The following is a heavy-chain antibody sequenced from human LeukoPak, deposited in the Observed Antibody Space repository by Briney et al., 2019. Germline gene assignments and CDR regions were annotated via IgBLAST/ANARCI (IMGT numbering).Heavy chain of an antibody. CDR2: ISSSSSYI. CDR1: GFTFSSYA. Sequence: PGGSLRLSCAASGFTFSSYAMSWVRQAPGKGLEWVSSISSSSSYIYYADSVKGRFTISRDNAKNSLYLQMNSLRAEDTAVYYCARTKEKWYYYDSSGFWFDPWGQGTLVTVSS. V-gene: IGHV3-21*01. CDR3: ARTKEKWYYYDSSGFWFDP. D-gene: IGHD3-22*01. J-gene: IGHJ5*02.